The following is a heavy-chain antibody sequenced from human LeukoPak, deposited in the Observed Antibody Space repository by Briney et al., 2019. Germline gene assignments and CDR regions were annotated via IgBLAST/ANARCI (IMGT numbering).Heavy chain of an antibody. CDR1: GYTFSSYG. V-gene: IGHV1-18*01. J-gene: IGHJ4*02. Sequence: ASVKVSCKASGYTFSSYGISWVRQAPGQGLEWMEWISVYNGNTNNIQKLQGRVTMTRDTSTNTAYMELRSLRSDDTAVYYCARDAYTSGADYWGQGTLVTVSS. D-gene: IGHD3-16*01. CDR2: ISVYNGNT. CDR3: ARDAYTSGADY.